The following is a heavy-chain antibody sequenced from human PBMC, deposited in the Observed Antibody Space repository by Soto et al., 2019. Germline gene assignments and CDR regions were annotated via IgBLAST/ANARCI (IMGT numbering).Heavy chain of an antibody. V-gene: IGHV3-23*01. CDR2: ISGGGSGA. CDR3: AIDLWWYTH. CDR1: GFTFSDHA. Sequence: EVQLLESGGGLVQPGGSLRLSYTASGFTFSDHAMTWDRQAPGKGLEWLSGISGGGSGAYYADSVKGRFTVSRANSNNTLFLQMDSLRVEDTAVYYCAIDLWWYTHWGQGTLVTVSS. D-gene: IGHD2-15*01. J-gene: IGHJ4*02.